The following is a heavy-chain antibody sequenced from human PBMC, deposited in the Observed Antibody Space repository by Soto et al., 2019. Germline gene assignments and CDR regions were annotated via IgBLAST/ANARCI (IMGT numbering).Heavy chain of an antibody. J-gene: IGHJ6*02. CDR2: IYYSGST. D-gene: IGHD6-19*01. CDR3: ATNTGCGWEDGMDV. Sequence: QLQLQESGPGLVKPSETLSLTFTVSGGSISSSSYYWGWIRQPPGKGLEWIGSIYYSGSTYYNPSLKTRVTISVDTSKNQFSLKMSSVTAADTAVYDCATNTGCGWEDGMDVWGQGTTVTVSS. CDR1: GGSISSSSYY. V-gene: IGHV4-39*01.